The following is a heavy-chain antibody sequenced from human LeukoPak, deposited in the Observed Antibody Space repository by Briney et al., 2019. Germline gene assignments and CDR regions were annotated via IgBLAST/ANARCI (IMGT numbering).Heavy chain of an antibody. CDR1: GFTFSSYE. J-gene: IGHJ4*02. Sequence: TGGSLRLSCAASGFTFSSYEMNWVRQAPGKGLEWVSYISSSGSIIYYADSVKGRFTISRDNAKNSLYLQMNSLRAEDTAVYYCARDLYYYDSSGYSTYWGQGTLVTVSS. V-gene: IGHV3-48*03. CDR3: ARDLYYYDSSGYSTY. CDR2: ISSSGSII. D-gene: IGHD3-22*01.